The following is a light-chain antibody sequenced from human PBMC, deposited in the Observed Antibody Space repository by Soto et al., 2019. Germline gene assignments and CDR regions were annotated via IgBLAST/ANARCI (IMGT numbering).Light chain of an antibody. CDR3: QSADSSGHLVV. V-gene: IGLV3-25*02. CDR2: KDS. J-gene: IGLJ2*01. Sequence: SYELTQPPSVSVSPGQTARITCSGDALPKQYAYWYQQKPGQAPVLVIYKDSERPSGIPERFSGSSSGTTVTLTISGVQAEDEADYYCQSADSSGHLVVFGGGPKLTVL. CDR1: ALPKQY.